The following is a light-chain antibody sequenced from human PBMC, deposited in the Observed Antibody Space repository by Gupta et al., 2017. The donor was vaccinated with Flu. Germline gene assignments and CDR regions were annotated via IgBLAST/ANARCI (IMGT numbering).Light chain of an antibody. Sequence: DIQMTQSPSPLSASVGDRVTITCRASQDIRDDLGWYQQKPDKAPRRLIYSASTLQSEVPSRFSGSGYGTDFTLTISGLQPDDFATYYCRQHNTYPFTFGPGTKV. V-gene: IGKV1-17*01. CDR1: QDIRDD. CDR3: RQHNTYPFT. CDR2: SAS. J-gene: IGKJ3*01.